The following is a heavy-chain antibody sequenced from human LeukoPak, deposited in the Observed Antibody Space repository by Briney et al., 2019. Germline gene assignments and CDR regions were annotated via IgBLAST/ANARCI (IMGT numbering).Heavy chain of an antibody. CDR2: IYYTGST. Sequence: SETLSLTCSVSGGSISSHYWSWIRQPPGKGLEWIGYIYYTGSTYYNPSLKSRVTISVDTSKNQFSLKLSSVTAADTAVYYCARGTGLYNYYYYMDVWGKGTTVTVSS. V-gene: IGHV4-59*11. D-gene: IGHD1-14*01. CDR3: ARGTGLYNYYYYMDV. CDR1: GGSISSHY. J-gene: IGHJ6*03.